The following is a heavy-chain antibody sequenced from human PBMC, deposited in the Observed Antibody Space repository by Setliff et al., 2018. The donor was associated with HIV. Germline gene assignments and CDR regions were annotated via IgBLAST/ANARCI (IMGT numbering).Heavy chain of an antibody. CDR3: ARNWGDYGDYLGWFDP. Sequence: ASVKVSCKASGYTFTSDYMHWVRQAPGQGLEWMGWINPNSGGTNSAQKFQGRVTMTRDTSISTAYMELSRLRSDDTAVYFCARNWGDYGDYLGWFDPWGQGTLVTVSS. J-gene: IGHJ5*02. CDR1: GYTFTSDY. D-gene: IGHD4-17*01. V-gene: IGHV1-2*02. CDR2: INPNSGGT.